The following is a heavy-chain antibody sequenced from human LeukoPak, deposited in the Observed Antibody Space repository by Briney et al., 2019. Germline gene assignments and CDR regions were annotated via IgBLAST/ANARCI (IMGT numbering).Heavy chain of an antibody. CDR2: IKRDGSEK. CDR3: ARDRGAYAREY. D-gene: IGHD5-24*01. CDR1: GFTFSSYW. V-gene: IGHV3-7*03. J-gene: IGHJ4*02. Sequence: GGSLRLSCAASGFTFSSYWMSWVRQAPGKGLEGVANIKRDGSEKYYVDSVKGRFTISRDNAQNSLYLQMNSLRVEDTAVYYCARDRGAYAREYWGQGTLVTVSS.